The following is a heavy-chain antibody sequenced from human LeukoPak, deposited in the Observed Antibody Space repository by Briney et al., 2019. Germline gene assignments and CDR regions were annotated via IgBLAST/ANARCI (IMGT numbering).Heavy chain of an antibody. V-gene: IGHV3-53*01. CDR3: AREEAAAGFDP. Sequence: GGSLRLSCAASGFTVSSNYMSWVRQAPGKGLEWVSVIYSGGSTYYADSVKGRFTISRDNSKNTLYLQMNSLRAEDTAVYYCAREEAAAGFDPWGQGTLVTVSS. CDR1: GFTVSSNY. D-gene: IGHD6-13*01. CDR2: IYSGGST. J-gene: IGHJ5*02.